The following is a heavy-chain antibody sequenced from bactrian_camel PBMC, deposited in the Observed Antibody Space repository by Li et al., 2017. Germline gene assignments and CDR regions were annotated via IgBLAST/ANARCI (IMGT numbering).Heavy chain of an antibody. J-gene: IGHJ4*01. CDR2: INLDGGNT. CDR3: ARGGSWWTY. Sequence: QLVESGGGLVQPGGSLRLSCAGSGFNFNIYAMSWVRQAPGKGLEWVSTINLDGGNTFYADNVKGRFTISRDNAKNTLSLQMTSLKSEDTAVYYCARGGSWWTYWGQGTQVTVS. D-gene: IGHD6*01. V-gene: IGHV3S40*01. CDR1: GFNFNIYA.